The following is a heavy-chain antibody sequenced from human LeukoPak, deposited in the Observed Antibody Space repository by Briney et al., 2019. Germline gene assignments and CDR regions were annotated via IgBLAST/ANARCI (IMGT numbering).Heavy chain of an antibody. CDR3: ATHYYDSSGPGDY. Sequence: PGGSLRLSCVASRFAFSQAWMSWVRQPPGKGLEWIGEINHSGSTNYNPSLKSRVTISVDTSKNQFSLKLSSVTAADTAVYYCATHYYDSSGPGDYWGQGTLVTVSS. CDR2: INHSGST. CDR1: RFAFSQAW. D-gene: IGHD3-22*01. V-gene: IGHV4-34*01. J-gene: IGHJ4*02.